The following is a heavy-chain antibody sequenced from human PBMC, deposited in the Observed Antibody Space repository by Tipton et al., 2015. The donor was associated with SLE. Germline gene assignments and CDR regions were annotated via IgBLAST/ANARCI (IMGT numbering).Heavy chain of an antibody. Sequence: TLSLTCTVSGGSISTTGYYWSWIRQPAGKGLEWIGRLYKSGSSNYNAALKSRVTMSVDTSKNQFSLNLSSVTAADTAVYFCAKSGGSGYNFWGQGILVTVSS. CDR3: AKSGGSGYNF. V-gene: IGHV4-61*02. CDR1: GGSISTTGYY. CDR2: LYKSGSS. D-gene: IGHD5-12*01. J-gene: IGHJ4*02.